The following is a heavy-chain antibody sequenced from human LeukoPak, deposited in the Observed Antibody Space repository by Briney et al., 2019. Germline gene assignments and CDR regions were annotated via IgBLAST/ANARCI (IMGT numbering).Heavy chain of an antibody. CDR2: IYYSGST. V-gene: IGHV4-59*08. J-gene: IGHJ4*02. CDR3: ALQYSGSYGDHFDY. CDR1: GGSISSYY. Sequence: SETLSLTCTVSGGSISSYYWSWIRQPPGKGLEWIGYIYYSGSTNYNPSLKSRVTISVDTSKNQFSLKLSSVTAADTAVYYCALQYSGSYGDHFDYWGQGTLVTVSS. D-gene: IGHD1-26*01.